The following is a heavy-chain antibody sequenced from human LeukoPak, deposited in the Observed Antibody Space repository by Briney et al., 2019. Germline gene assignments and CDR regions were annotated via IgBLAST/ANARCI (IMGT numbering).Heavy chain of an antibody. V-gene: IGHV4-4*07. CDR1: SGSMNSYY. Sequence: SETLSLTCTVSSGSMNSYYWGWVRQPAGRGLEWIGRIYTTGKTDYDPSLKSRLTMSVDTSKRQFSLNLRSVSAADTAIYYCARHGYTASHYFLDYWSRGNLVTVSS. D-gene: IGHD3-16*01. CDR2: IYTTGKT. CDR3: ARHGYTASHYFLDY. J-gene: IGHJ4*02.